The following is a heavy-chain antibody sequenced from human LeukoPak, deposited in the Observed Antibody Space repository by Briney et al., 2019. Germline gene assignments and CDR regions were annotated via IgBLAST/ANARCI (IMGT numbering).Heavy chain of an antibody. CDR1: GFTFSSYG. D-gene: IGHD5-18*01. CDR3: AGGGYTYGLY. V-gene: IGHV3-30*03. J-gene: IGHJ4*02. CDR2: ISYDGSNK. Sequence: PGGSLRLSCAASGFTFSSYGMHWVRQAPGKGLEWVAVISYDGSNKYYADSVKGRFTISRDNTKNTLHLQMNSLRAEDTAVYYCAGGGYTYGLYWGQGDLVTVSS.